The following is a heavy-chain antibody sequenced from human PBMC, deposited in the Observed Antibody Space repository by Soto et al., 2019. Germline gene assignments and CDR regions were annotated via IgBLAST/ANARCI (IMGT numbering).Heavy chain of an antibody. CDR3: ARYRSTANFDY. Sequence: PSETLSLTCAVSGASISTSNYFWGWIRQPPGEGLEWIGTIYYNGNTYYNPSLKSRLTISVDTSKNQFSLNLSSVTATDTAIYYCARYRSTANFDYWGQGALVTVS. CDR1: GASISTSNYF. V-gene: IGHV4-39*01. D-gene: IGHD2-8*01. CDR2: IYYNGNT. J-gene: IGHJ4*02.